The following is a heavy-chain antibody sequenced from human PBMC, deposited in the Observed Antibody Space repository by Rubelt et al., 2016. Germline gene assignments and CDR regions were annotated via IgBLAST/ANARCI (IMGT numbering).Heavy chain of an antibody. CDR1: GGSFTTYY. CDR3: AREDYDSKRGHFDY. D-gene: IGHD3-3*01. Sequence: QVQLQESGPGLVKPSETLSLTCTVSGGSFTTYYWSWIRQPPGKGLEWIGFIYSSGSTNYKPSLKSRVSISVDTSKNQFSLKRSSGTAADTAVYYCAREDYDSKRGHFDYWGQGTLVTDSS. J-gene: IGHJ4*02. V-gene: IGHV4-59*12. CDR2: IYSSGST.